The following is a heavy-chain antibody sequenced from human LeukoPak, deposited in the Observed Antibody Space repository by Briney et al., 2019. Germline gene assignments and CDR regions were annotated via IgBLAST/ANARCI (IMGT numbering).Heavy chain of an antibody. CDR1: GFTFNTYS. Sequence: GGSLRLSCAASGFTFNTYSMNWVRQAPGEGLEWVSSISPTSGHIYYADSVKGRFTISRDNSKNTLYLQMNSLRAEDTAVYYCARGMGESAFDIWGQGTMVTVSS. CDR3: ARGMGESAFDI. CDR2: ISPTSGHI. J-gene: IGHJ3*02. V-gene: IGHV3-21*01. D-gene: IGHD1-26*01.